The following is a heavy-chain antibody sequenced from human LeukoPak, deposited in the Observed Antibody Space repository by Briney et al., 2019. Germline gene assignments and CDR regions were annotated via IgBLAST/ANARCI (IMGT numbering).Heavy chain of an antibody. D-gene: IGHD4-17*01. J-gene: IGHJ5*02. Sequence: GGSLRLSCAASGFTFSSYWMSWVRQAPGKGLEWVASVKQDGSEKYYVDSVKGRFTISRDNAKNSLYLQMNSLRAEDTALYYCARAPGEGWFDPWGQGTLVTVSS. CDR1: GFTFSSYW. CDR2: VKQDGSEK. CDR3: ARAPGEGWFDP. V-gene: IGHV3-7*01.